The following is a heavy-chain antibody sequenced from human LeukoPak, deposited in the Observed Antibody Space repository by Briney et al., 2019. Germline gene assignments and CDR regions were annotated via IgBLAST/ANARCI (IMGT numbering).Heavy chain of an antibody. CDR2: MYNSGST. J-gene: IGHJ4*02. Sequence: SGTLSLTCTVSGGSISGSYWSWIRQPPGKGLEWIAYMYNSGSTNYNPSLKSRVTISIDTSKNQFSLKLSSLTAADTAIYYCARGIESYGDYGYWGQGILVTVSS. V-gene: IGHV4-59*01. CDR1: GGSISGSY. CDR3: ARGIESYGDYGY. D-gene: IGHD4-17*01.